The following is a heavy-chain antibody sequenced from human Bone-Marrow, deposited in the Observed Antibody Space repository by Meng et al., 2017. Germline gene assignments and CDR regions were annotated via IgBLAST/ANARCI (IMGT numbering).Heavy chain of an antibody. CDR3: ARAYGSGWYGY. V-gene: IGHV3-30*01. J-gene: IGHJ4*02. CDR2: ISYDGSNK. Sequence: HLVQSGAEVKKPGASGKVSGKASGFTFSSYAMHWVRQAPGKGLEWVAFISYDGSNKYYADSVKGRFTISRDNSKNTLYLQMNSLRAEDTAVYYCARAYGSGWYGYWGQGTLVTVSS. D-gene: IGHD6-19*01. CDR1: GFTFSSYA.